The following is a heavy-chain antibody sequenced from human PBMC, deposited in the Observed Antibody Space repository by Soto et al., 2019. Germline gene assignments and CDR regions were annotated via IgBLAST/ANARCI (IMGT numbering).Heavy chain of an antibody. CDR1: GFTFSSYA. D-gene: IGHD3-22*01. CDR3: AKNYYDSSGYYGGEYYYYGTDV. J-gene: IGHJ6*02. CDR2: ISGSGGST. Sequence: PGGSLRLSCAASGFTFSSYAMSWVRQAPGKGLEWVSAISGSGGSTYYADSVKGRFTISRDNSKNTLYLQMNSLRAEDTAVYYCAKNYYDSSGYYGGEYYYYGTDVWGQGTTVTVSS. V-gene: IGHV3-23*01.